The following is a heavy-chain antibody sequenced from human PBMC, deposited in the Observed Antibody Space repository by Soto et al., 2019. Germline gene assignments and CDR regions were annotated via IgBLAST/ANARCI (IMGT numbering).Heavy chain of an antibody. D-gene: IGHD3-3*02. Sequence: SETLSLICSVSGGSFSSDFWSWMRQPPGEGLEWLGFVHGTGTTRYNPSLNGRVAMSVDTSKKQFSLFIGSVTAADTAIYYCARLQFCSGNDCYRPFDMWGQGIMVTVSS. V-gene: IGHV4-59*01. J-gene: IGHJ3*02. CDR1: GGSFSSDF. CDR3: ARLQFCSGNDCYRPFDM. CDR2: VHGTGTT.